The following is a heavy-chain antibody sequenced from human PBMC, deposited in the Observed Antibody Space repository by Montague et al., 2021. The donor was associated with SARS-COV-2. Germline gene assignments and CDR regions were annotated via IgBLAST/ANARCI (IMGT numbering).Heavy chain of an antibody. J-gene: IGHJ5*02. D-gene: IGHD2-21*01. Sequence: SETLSLTCTVSGGSISSYYWSWIRQPPGKGLEWIGYIYYSGSTNYNPSLKSRVTISVDTSKNQFSLKLSPVTAADTAVCYCARGGDMNWFDPWGQGTLVTVSS. CDR1: GGSISSYY. CDR2: IYYSGST. V-gene: IGHV4-59*01. CDR3: ARGGDMNWFDP.